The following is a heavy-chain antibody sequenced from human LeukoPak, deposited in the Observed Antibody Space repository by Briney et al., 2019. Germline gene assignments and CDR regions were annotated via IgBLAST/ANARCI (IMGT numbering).Heavy chain of an antibody. J-gene: IGHJ5*02. Sequence: PSETLSLTCTVSGGSISSYYWSWLRQPAGKGLEWIGRIYTSGSTNYNPSLKSRVTMSVDTSKNQFSLKLSSVTAADTAVYYCAREVMVRGVIITLGSWFDPWGQGTLVTVSS. CDR2: IYTSGST. V-gene: IGHV4-4*07. CDR3: AREVMVRGVIITLGSWFDP. D-gene: IGHD3-10*01. CDR1: GGSISSYY.